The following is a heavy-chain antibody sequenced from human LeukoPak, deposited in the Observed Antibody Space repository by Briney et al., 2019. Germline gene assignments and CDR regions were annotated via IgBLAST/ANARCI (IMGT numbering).Heavy chain of an antibody. J-gene: IGHJ5*02. CDR1: GGSISSYH. CDR2: IYYSGST. Sequence: SETLSLTCTVSGGSISSYHWSWIRQPPGKGLECIGFIYYSGSTNYNPSLKSRVTISVDTSKNQFSLKLSSVTAADTAVYYCARGFLLWFGESYWFDPWGQGTLVTVSS. CDR3: ARGFLLWFGESYWFDP. V-gene: IGHV4-59*12. D-gene: IGHD3-10*01.